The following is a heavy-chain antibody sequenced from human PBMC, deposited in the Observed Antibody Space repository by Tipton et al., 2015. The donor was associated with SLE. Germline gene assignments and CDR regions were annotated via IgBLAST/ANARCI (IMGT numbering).Heavy chain of an antibody. Sequence: QSGAEVKKPGASVKVSCKASGYTFTSYGISWVRQAPGQGLEWMGWISAYNGNTNYAQKLQGRVTMTTDTSTSTAYMELRSLGSDDTAVYYCALGYSSTWPPGEFDYWGQGTLVTVSS. V-gene: IGHV1-18*01. CDR2: ISAYNGNT. J-gene: IGHJ4*02. CDR3: ALGYSSTWPPGEFDY. D-gene: IGHD6-13*01. CDR1: GYTFTSYG.